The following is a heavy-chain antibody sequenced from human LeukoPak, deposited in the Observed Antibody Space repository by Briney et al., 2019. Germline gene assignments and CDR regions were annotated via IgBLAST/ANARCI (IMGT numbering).Heavy chain of an antibody. J-gene: IGHJ4*02. V-gene: IGHV3-43*02. CDR2: ISGDGGST. CDR3: AKDRAPYYYGSGSPIDY. CDR1: GFTFDDYA. Sequence: GGSLRLSCAASGFTFDDYAMHWVRQAPGKGLEWVSLISGDGGSTYYADSVKGRFTISRDNSKNSLYLRMNSLRTEDTALYYCAKDRAPYYYGSGSPIDYWGQGTLVTVSS. D-gene: IGHD3-10*01.